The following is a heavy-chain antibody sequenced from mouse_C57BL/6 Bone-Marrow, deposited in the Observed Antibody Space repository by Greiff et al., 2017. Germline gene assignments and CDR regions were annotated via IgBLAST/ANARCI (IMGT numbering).Heavy chain of an antibody. CDR3: TTSLVLRLYYFDY. J-gene: IGHJ2*01. CDR2: IDPENGDT. D-gene: IGHD1-1*01. CDR1: GFNIKDDY. Sequence: EVQLQQSGAELVRPGASVKLSCTASGFNIKDDYMHWVKQRPEQGLEWIGWIDPENGDTEYASKFPGKATITADTSSNTAYLQISSLTSEDTAVYYCTTSLVLRLYYFDYWGQGTTLTVSS. V-gene: IGHV14-4*01.